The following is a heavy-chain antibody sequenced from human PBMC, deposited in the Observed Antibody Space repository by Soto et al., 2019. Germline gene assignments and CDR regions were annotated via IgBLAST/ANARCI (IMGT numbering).Heavy chain of an antibody. CDR3: TSGWFGEFVYYFDY. J-gene: IGHJ4*02. CDR2: ISPYNGNT. D-gene: IGHD3-10*01. CDR1: VYTFTTYG. Sequence: QVQLVQSGAEVKKPGASVKVSCKTSVYTFTTYGISWVRQAPGQGLEWMGWISPYNGNTKYAQKLQGRVTMTADTSTSTAYMDLRSLTSDDTAVYYCTSGWFGEFVYYFDYWGQGTLVTVSS. V-gene: IGHV1-18*01.